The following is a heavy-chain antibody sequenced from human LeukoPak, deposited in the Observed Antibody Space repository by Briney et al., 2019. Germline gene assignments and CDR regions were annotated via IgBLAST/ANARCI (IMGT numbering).Heavy chain of an antibody. J-gene: IGHJ3*02. CDR1: GGSISSSNW. CDR3: ASTSSFHYYDSSGEVIDAFDI. CDR2: IYHSGST. V-gene: IGHV4-4*02. D-gene: IGHD3-22*01. Sequence: PSETLSLTCAVSGGSISSSNWWSWVRQPPGKGLEWIGEIYHSGSTNYNPSLKSRVTISVDKSKNQFSLKLSPVTAADTAVYYCASTSSFHYYDSSGEVIDAFDIWGQGTMVTVSS.